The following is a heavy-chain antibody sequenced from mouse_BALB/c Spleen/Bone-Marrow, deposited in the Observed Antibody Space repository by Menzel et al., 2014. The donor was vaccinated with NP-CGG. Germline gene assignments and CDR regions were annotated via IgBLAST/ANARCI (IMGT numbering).Heavy chain of an antibody. Sequence: QVQLQQSGPGLVQPSQSLSITCTVSGLSLTSYGVHWVRPSPGKGLEWLGVIWSGGSTDYNAAFISRLSISKDNSKSXVFFKMNSLQANDTAIYYCARTGFDYWGQGTTLTVSS. D-gene: IGHD4-1*01. CDR2: IWSGGST. CDR3: ARTGFDY. V-gene: IGHV2-2*02. CDR1: GLSLTSYG. J-gene: IGHJ2*01.